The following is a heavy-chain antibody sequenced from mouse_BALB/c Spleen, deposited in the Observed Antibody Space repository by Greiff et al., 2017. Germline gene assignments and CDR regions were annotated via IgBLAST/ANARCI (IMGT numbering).Heavy chain of an antibody. Sequence: EVKLVESGGDLVKPGGSLKLSCAASGFTFSSYGMSWVRQTPDKRLEWVATISSGGSYTYYPDSVKGRFTISRDNAKNNLYLQMSSLKSEDTAMYYCARGYDGYYRAMDYWGQGTSVTVSS. D-gene: IGHD2-3*01. CDR1: GFTFSSYG. V-gene: IGHV5-6*02. J-gene: IGHJ4*01. CDR3: ARGYDGYYRAMDY. CDR2: ISSGGSYT.